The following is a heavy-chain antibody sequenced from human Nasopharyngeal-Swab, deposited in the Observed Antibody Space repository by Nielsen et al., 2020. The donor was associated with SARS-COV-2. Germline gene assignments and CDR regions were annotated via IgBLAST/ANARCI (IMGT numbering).Heavy chain of an antibody. D-gene: IGHD3-3*01. J-gene: IGHJ4*02. V-gene: IGHV4-59*01. CDR3: ARAQDFWSPFDY. CDR2: IYDSGNT. CDR1: GNSIRNYS. Sequence: SETLSLTCTVSGNSIRNYSWNWIRQPPGKGLEWIGYIYDSGNTNYNSSLKSRVTISVDTSKNQFSLKLSSVTAADTAVYYCARAQDFWSPFDYWGQGDLVTVSS.